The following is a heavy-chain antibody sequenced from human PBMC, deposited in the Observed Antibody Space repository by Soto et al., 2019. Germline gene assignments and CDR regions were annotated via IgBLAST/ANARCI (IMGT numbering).Heavy chain of an antibody. J-gene: IGHJ3*02. V-gene: IGHV3-30-3*01. CDR2: ISYDGSNK. D-gene: IGHD3-22*01. CDR3: ARGDYYDSSGYRGAAFDI. Sequence: GGSLRLSCAASGFTFSSYAMHWVRQAPGKGREWVAVISYDGSNKYYADSVKGRFTISRDNSKNTLYLQMNSLRAEDTAVYYCARGDYYDSSGYRGAAFDIWGQGTMVTVSS. CDR1: GFTFSSYA.